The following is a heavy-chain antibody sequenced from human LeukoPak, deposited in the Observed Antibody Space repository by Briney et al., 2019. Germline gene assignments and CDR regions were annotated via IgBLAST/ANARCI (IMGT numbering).Heavy chain of an antibody. CDR3: AKDIYRGLDMATRPDY. Sequence: GGSLRLSCAASGFTFHDYAMHWVRQAPGKGLEWVSLISGDAGSTYYADSLKGRFTISRDDCKNSLYLQMNSLRTEDTAFYYCAKDIYRGLDMATRPDYWGQGTLVTVSS. J-gene: IGHJ4*02. CDR1: GFTFHDYA. CDR2: ISGDAGST. V-gene: IGHV3-43*02. D-gene: IGHD5-24*01.